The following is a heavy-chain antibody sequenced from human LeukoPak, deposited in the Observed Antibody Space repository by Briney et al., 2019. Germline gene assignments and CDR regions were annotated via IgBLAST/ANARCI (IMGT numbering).Heavy chain of an antibody. CDR1: GGTFSSYA. Sequence: SVKVSCKASGGTFSSYAISWVRQAPGQGLEWMGRIIPIFGTANYAQKFQGRVTITADKSTSTAYMELSSLRSEDTAVYYCARDTGSSGWYGRGYFDYWGQGTPVTVSS. CDR3: ARDTGSSGWYGRGYFDY. CDR2: IIPIFGTA. D-gene: IGHD6-19*01. J-gene: IGHJ4*02. V-gene: IGHV1-69*06.